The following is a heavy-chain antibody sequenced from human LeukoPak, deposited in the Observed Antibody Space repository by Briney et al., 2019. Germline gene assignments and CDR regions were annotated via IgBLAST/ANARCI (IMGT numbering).Heavy chain of an antibody. CDR3: AGTGYCSGGSCYSDSPRYYYYYYMDV. V-gene: IGHV3-23*01. Sequence: GALRLSCEVSGFTFSSYGMNWVRQAPGKGLEWVSTISDSGGRTYNADSVKGRFTISRDNSKNTLYLQMNSLRAEDTAVYYCAGTGYCSGGSCYSDSPRYYYYYYMDVWGKGTTVTISS. D-gene: IGHD2-15*01. CDR2: ISDSGGRT. J-gene: IGHJ6*03. CDR1: GFTFSSYG.